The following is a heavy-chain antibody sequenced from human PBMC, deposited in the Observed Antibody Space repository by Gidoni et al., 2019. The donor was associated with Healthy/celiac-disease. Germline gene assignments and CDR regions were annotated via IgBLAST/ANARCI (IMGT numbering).Heavy chain of an antibody. J-gene: IGHJ2*01. CDR2: INAGNGNT. Sequence: QVQLVQSGAEVKKPGASVKVSCKASGYTFTSYAMHWVRQAPGQRLEWMGWINAGNGNTKYSQKFQGRVTITRDTSASTAYMELSSLRSEDTAVYYCARDRGGQGLAYCGGDCYFSWYFDLWGRGTLVTVSS. D-gene: IGHD2-21*02. CDR3: ARDRGGQGLAYCGGDCYFSWYFDL. V-gene: IGHV1-3*01. CDR1: GYTFTSYA.